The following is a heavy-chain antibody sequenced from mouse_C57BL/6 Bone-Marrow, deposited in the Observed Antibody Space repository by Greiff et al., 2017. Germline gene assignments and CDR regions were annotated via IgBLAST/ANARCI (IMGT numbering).Heavy chain of an antibody. D-gene: IGHD2-2*01. CDR2: IYPRRGNT. CDR1: GYTFTSYG. J-gene: IGHJ3*01. Sequence: QVQLQQSGAELARPGASVKLSCKASGYTFTSYGISWVKQRTGQGLEWIGEIYPRRGNTYYNEKFKGKATLTADKSSSTAYMALRSLTSEDSAVYFCARAMGLRFAYWGQGTLVTVSA. V-gene: IGHV1-81*01. CDR3: ARAMGLRFAY.